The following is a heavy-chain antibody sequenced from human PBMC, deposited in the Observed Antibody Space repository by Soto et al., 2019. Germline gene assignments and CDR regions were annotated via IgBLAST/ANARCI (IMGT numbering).Heavy chain of an antibody. Sequence: QVQLQESGPGLVKPSGTLSLTCAVSGGSISSSNWWSWVRQTPGKGLEWIGEIYHSRSTNYNPSLKSRVTISVDKSKNQFSLKLSSVSAADTAVYYCARERAFGESSPGYYYYGMDVWGQGTTVTVSS. CDR2: IYHSRST. J-gene: IGHJ6*02. CDR1: GGSISSSNW. D-gene: IGHD3-10*01. CDR3: ARERAFGESSPGYYYYGMDV. V-gene: IGHV4-4*02.